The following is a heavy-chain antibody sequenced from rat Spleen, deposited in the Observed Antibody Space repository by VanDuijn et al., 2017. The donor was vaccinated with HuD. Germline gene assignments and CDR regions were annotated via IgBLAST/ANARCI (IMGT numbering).Heavy chain of an antibody. D-gene: IGHD1-4*01. CDR3: ATAGTRISRFAY. Sequence: EVQLVESGGGLVQPGRSLKLSCAASGFTFSNYGMHWIRQAPTKGLEWVASISPSGGSTSYRDSVKGRFTISRDSSKSTLCLHMDSLRSEDTATYYCATAGTRISRFAYWGQGTLVTVSS. CDR2: ISPSGGST. CDR1: GFTFSNYG. V-gene: IGHV5-19*01. J-gene: IGHJ3*01.